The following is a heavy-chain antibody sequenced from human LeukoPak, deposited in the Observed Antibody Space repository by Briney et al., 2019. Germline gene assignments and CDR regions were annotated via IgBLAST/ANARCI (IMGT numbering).Heavy chain of an antibody. V-gene: IGHV3-15*01. CDR2: IKSKTDGGTT. CDR3: TVGYCSSTSCYAPPYYFDY. Sequence: PGGSLRLSCAASGFTFSNAWMSWVRQAPGKGLEWVGRIKSKTDGGTTDYAAPVKGRFTISRDDSKNTLYLQMNSLKTEDTAVYYCTVGYCSSTSCYAPPYYFDYWGQGTLVTVSS. J-gene: IGHJ4*02. CDR1: GFTFSNAW. D-gene: IGHD2-2*01.